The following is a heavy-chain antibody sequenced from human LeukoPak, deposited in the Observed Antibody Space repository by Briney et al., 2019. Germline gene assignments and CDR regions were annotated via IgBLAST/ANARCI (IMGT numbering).Heavy chain of an antibody. Sequence: PTGGSLRLSCAASGFTVSSNYMNWVRQAPGKGLEWVSVIYRGGNTYYADSVKGRFTISRDNSKNTLYLQMNSLRAEDTAVYYCARLWFGELAFDYWGQGTLVTVSS. J-gene: IGHJ4*02. CDR1: GFTVSSNY. V-gene: IGHV3-66*01. CDR3: ARLWFGELAFDY. D-gene: IGHD3-10*01. CDR2: IYRGGNT.